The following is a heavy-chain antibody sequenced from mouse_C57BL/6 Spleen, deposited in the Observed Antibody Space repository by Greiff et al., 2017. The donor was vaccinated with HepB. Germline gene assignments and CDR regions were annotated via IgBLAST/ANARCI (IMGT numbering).Heavy chain of an antibody. V-gene: IGHV1-82*01. CDR3: ARDYYGSRYYFDY. D-gene: IGHD1-1*01. CDR2: IYPGDGDT. J-gene: IGHJ2*01. Sequence: QVQLQQSGPELVKPGASVKISCKASGYAFSSSWMNWVKQRPGKGLEWIGRIYPGDGDTNYNGKFKGKATLTADKSSSTAYMQLSRLTSEDSAVYFCARDYYGSRYYFDYWGQGTTLTVSS. CDR1: GYAFSSSW.